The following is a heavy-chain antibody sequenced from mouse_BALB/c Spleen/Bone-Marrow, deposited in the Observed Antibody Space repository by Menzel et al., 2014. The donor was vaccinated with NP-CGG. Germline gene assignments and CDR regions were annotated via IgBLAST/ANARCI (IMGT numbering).Heavy chain of an antibody. D-gene: IGHD1-1*01. CDR3: AREDYYGSSYGDY. Sequence: QVQLQQSGAELMKPGASVKISCKATGYTSSSYWIEWVKQRPGHGLEWIGEILPGSGSTNYNEKFKGKATFTADTSSNTAYMQLSSLTSEDSAVYYCAREDYYGSSYGDYWGQGTTLTVSS. CDR2: ILPGSGST. CDR1: GYTSSSYW. J-gene: IGHJ2*01. V-gene: IGHV1-9*01.